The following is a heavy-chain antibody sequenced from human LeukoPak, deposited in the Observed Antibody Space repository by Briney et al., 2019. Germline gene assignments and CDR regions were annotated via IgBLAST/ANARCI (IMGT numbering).Heavy chain of an antibody. CDR1: GGSFSGYY. J-gene: IGHJ4*02. D-gene: IGHD3-22*01. Sequence: SETLSLTCAVYGGSFSGYYWSWIRQPPGKGLEWIGEINHSGSTNYNPSLRSRVTISVDTSKNQFSLKLSSVTAADTAVYYCARGFSSGYIDYWGQGTLVTVSS. V-gene: IGHV4-34*01. CDR3: ARGFSSGYIDY. CDR2: INHSGST.